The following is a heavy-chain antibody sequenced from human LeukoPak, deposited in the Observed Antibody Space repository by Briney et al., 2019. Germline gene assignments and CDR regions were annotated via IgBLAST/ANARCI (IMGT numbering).Heavy chain of an antibody. CDR3: ATEYQKRQISPDAFDI. CDR1: GYTFTGYY. D-gene: IGHD2-2*01. V-gene: IGHV1-2*02. Sequence: ASVKVSCKASGYTFTGYYMHWVRQAPGQWLEWMGWINPNSGGTNYAQKFQGGVTMTRDTSISTAYMELSRLRSDDTAVYYCATEYQKRQISPDAFDIWGQGTMVTVSS. CDR2: INPNSGGT. J-gene: IGHJ3*02.